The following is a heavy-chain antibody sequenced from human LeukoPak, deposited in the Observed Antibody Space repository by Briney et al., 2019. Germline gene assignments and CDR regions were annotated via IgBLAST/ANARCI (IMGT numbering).Heavy chain of an antibody. CDR3: ARDPYSSGWFDF. J-gene: IGHJ4*02. CDR2: ISGDSSTT. CDR1: GCTFGPYS. Sequence: GGSLRLSCAASGCTFGPYSVNWVRQAPGKGLEWISYISGDSSTTHYADSVKGRFTISRDNAKNSLYLQMNSLRDEDTAVYYCARDPYSSGWFDFWGQGTLVTVSS. V-gene: IGHV3-48*02. D-gene: IGHD6-19*01.